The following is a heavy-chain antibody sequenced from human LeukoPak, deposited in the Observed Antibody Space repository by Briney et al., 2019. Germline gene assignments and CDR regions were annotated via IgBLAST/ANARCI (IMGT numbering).Heavy chain of an antibody. CDR2: IRGGGETT. Sequence: PGGSLRLSCAASGFTFNNYAMNWVRQAPGKGLEWVSSIRGGGETTYYADSAKGRFTISRDNSQNTLYLQMNSLRAEDTAVYYCARDYADYVGYFFFDYWGLGTLVTVSS. V-gene: IGHV3-23*01. J-gene: IGHJ4*02. D-gene: IGHD4-17*01. CDR3: ARDYADYVGYFFFDY. CDR1: GFTFNNYA.